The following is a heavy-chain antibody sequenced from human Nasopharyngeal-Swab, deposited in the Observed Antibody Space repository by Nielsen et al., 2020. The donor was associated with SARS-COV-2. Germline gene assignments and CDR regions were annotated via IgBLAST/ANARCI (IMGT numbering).Heavy chain of an antibody. Sequence: GESLKISCAASGFTFSSYGMHWVRQAPGKGLEWVALISYDGSNKYYAGSVKGRFTISRDNSKNTLYLQMNSLRAEDTAVYYCAKVYGGSEFDPWGQGTLVTVSS. D-gene: IGHD4-23*01. V-gene: IGHV3-30*18. CDR2: ISYDGSNK. J-gene: IGHJ5*02. CDR1: GFTFSSYG. CDR3: AKVYGGSEFDP.